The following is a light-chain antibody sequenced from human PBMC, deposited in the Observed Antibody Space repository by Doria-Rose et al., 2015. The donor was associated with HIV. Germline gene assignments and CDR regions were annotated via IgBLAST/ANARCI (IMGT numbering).Light chain of an antibody. V-gene: IGLV2-14*03. J-gene: IGLJ1*01. CDR1: SSDVGGFGY. CDR2: DVS. Sequence: SVSGSPGQSITISCTGTSSDVGGFGYVSWYQQHPGKAPKLMIYDVSNRPSGVSNRFSGSKSGDTASLIISGLQAEDEADYYCNSYTTSSTHNYVFGTGTKVTVL. CDR3: NSYTTSSTHNYV.